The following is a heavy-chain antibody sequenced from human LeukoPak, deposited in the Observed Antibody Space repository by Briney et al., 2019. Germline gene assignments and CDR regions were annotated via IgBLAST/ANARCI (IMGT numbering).Heavy chain of an antibody. V-gene: IGHV3-48*02. Sequence: GGFLRLSCAASGFTFSSHWMHWVRQAPGKGLEWVSYISSDSGTIYYADSVKGRFTISRDNAKSSLYLQMTSLRDDDTAVYYCARDNLAPYWYFDLWGRGTLVTVSS. CDR3: ARDNLAPYWYFDL. CDR2: ISSDSGTI. CDR1: GFTFSSHW. J-gene: IGHJ2*01. D-gene: IGHD1-14*01.